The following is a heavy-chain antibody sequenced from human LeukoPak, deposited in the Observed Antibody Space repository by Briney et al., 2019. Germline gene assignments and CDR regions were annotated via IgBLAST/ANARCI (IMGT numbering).Heavy chain of an antibody. CDR3: ARQPPYSSSWYYFDY. CDR2: INHSGST. CDR1: GFPFSSYW. D-gene: IGHD6-13*01. Sequence: GSLRLSCVASGFPFSSYWMTWVRQPPGKGLEWIGEINHSGSTNYNPSLKSRVTISVDTSKNQFSLKLSSVTAADTAVYYCARQPPYSSSWYYFDYWGQGTLVTVSS. J-gene: IGHJ4*02. V-gene: IGHV4-34*01.